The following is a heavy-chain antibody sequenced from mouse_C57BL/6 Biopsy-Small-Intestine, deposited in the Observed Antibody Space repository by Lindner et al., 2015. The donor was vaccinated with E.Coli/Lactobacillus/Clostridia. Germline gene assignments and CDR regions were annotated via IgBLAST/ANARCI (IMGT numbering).Heavy chain of an antibody. V-gene: IGHV1-7*01. CDR2: IIPSSGYT. D-gene: IGHD4-1*02. Sequence: VQLQESGAELAKPGASVKLSCKASGYIFSRYWMYWVKQRPGQGLEWIGYIIPSSGYTKYNEKFKDKATLTADKSSSTAYMHLESLTSEDSAVYYCARGGTNWDGDFFDQWGQGTTLTVSS. CDR1: GYIFSRYW. J-gene: IGHJ2*01. CDR3: ARGGTNWDGDFFDQ.